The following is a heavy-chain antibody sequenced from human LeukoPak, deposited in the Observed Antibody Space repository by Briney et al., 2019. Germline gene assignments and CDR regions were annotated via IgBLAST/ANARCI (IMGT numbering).Heavy chain of an antibody. CDR3: ARQDSSGGDYFDY. V-gene: IGHV4-39*01. Sequence: SETLSLTCSVSGGSIRSSNYYWGWIRPPPGKGLGWIGTIYFSGSTYYNPSLKSRVTISVDTSKNHFSLNLSSVTAADTAVYSCARQDSSGGDYFDYWGQGILVTVSP. J-gene: IGHJ4*02. CDR2: IYFSGST. CDR1: GGSIRSSNYY. D-gene: IGHD6-19*01.